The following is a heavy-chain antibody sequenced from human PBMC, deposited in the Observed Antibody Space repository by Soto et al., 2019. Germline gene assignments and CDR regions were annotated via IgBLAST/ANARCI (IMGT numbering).Heavy chain of an antibody. Sequence: EVQLLESGGGLVQPGGSLRLSCAASGFTFSSYAMSWVRQAPGKGLEWVSAISGSGGSTYYADSVKGRFTISRDNSKNTLDLQMNSLRAEDTAVYYLAKDGGYSYGYSPRYYYGMDVWGQGTTVTVSS. J-gene: IGHJ6*02. D-gene: IGHD5-18*01. CDR1: GFTFSSYA. CDR3: AKDGGYSYGYSPRYYYGMDV. CDR2: ISGSGGST. V-gene: IGHV3-23*01.